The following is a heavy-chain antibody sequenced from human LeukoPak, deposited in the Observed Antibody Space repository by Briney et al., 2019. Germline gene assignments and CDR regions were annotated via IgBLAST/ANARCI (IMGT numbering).Heavy chain of an antibody. CDR1: GYTFTSYA. D-gene: IGHD3-10*01. Sequence: ASVKVSCKASGYTFTSYAMNWVRQAPGQGLEWMGWISAYNGNTNYAQKLQGRVTMTTDTSTSTAYMELRSLRSDDTAVYYCASGLLATGGDYYYMDVWGKGTTVTVSS. CDR3: ASGLLATGGDYYYMDV. V-gene: IGHV1-18*01. CDR2: ISAYNGNT. J-gene: IGHJ6*03.